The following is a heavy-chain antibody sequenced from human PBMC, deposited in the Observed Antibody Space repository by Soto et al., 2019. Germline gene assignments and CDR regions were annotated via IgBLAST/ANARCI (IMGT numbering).Heavy chain of an antibody. CDR3: AREGSGAAAAYGMDV. J-gene: IGHJ6*02. D-gene: IGHD6-13*01. Sequence: PSETLSLTCSVSGGYYWSWVRQHPGKGLEWIGYIYYSGSTYYNPSLKSRVTISVDTSKNQFSLKLSSVTAADTAVYYCAREGSGAAAAYGMDVWGQGTTVTVSS. V-gene: IGHV4-31*03. CDR1: GGYY. CDR2: IYYSGST.